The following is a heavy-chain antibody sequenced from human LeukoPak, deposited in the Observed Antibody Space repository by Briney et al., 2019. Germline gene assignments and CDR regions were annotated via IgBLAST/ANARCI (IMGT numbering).Heavy chain of an antibody. Sequence: GGSLRLSCTASGFTFSSYDMHWVRQGTGKGLEWVSAIGTAGDTYYGGSVKGRFTISRENAKNSLYLQMNSLRAEDTAVYYCAREPTYSSSWYTTCDSWGQGTLVTVSS. CDR2: IGTAGDT. J-gene: IGHJ5*01. V-gene: IGHV3-13*01. CDR3: AREPTYSSSWYTTCDS. D-gene: IGHD6-13*01. CDR1: GFTFSSYD.